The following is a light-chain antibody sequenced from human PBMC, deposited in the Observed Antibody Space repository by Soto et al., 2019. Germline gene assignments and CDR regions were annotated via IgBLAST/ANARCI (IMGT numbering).Light chain of an antibody. Sequence: EIVLTQSPATLSLSPGERATLACRASQSVSSYLAWYQQKPGQAPRLLIYDASNRATGIPGRFSCSGSATDFSLNTSSLEHADFAVYDYQHYSYSWTIGQGTKVDIK. CDR2: DAS. J-gene: IGKJ1*01. CDR3: QHYSYSWT. V-gene: IGKV3-11*01. CDR1: QSVSSY.